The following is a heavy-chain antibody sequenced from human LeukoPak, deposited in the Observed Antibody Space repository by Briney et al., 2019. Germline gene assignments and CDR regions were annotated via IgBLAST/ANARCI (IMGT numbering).Heavy chain of an antibody. Sequence: GGSLRLSCAASGFTFSSYAMHWVRQAPGKGLEWVAVISYDGSNKYYADSVKGRFTISRDNSKNTLYLQMNSLRAEDTAVYYCARDMDYRPIGNYYYGYWGQGALVTVSS. CDR2: ISYDGSNK. CDR1: GFTFSSYA. J-gene: IGHJ4*02. V-gene: IGHV3-30*04. D-gene: IGHD1-7*01. CDR3: ARDMDYRPIGNYYYGY.